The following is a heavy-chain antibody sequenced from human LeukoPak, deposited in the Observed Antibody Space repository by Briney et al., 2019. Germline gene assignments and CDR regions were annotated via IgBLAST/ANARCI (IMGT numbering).Heavy chain of an antibody. D-gene: IGHD3-10*01. V-gene: IGHV3-23*01. Sequence: PGGSLRLSCAASGFTFRTSAMSWVRQAPGKGLEWVSVVSGSGETTFYADSVKGRFTISRDNSKNTVYLQMNSLRAEDTAIYFCTRGSHYYDSWGQGTLVIVS. CDR1: GFTFRTSA. CDR3: TRGSHYYDS. CDR2: VSGSGETT. J-gene: IGHJ4*02.